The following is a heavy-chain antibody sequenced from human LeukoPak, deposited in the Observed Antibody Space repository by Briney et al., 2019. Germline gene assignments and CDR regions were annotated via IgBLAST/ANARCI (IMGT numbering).Heavy chain of an antibody. J-gene: IGHJ5*02. CDR2: IYSGGST. Sequence: GGSLRLSCAASGFTVSSNYMSWVRQAPGKGLEWVSVIYSGGSTYYADSVKGRFTISRDNSKNTLFLLMTSLRAEDTAVYYCATVKYDYGDPVGWFDPWGQGTLVTVSS. D-gene: IGHD4-17*01. V-gene: IGHV3-66*01. CDR3: ATVKYDYGDPVGWFDP. CDR1: GFTVSSNY.